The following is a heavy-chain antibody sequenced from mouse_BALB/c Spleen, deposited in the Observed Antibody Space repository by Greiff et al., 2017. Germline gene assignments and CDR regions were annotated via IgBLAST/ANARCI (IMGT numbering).Heavy chain of an antibody. Sequence: EVKLEESGGGLVQPGGSLKLSCAASGFTFSSYGMSWVRQTPDKRLELVATINSNGGSTYYPDSVKGRFTISRDNAKNTLYLQMSSLKSEDTAMYYCAREEEFITAAKSAMDYWGQGTSVTVST. V-gene: IGHV5-6-3*01. CDR3: AREEEFITAAKSAMDY. CDR1: GFTFSSYG. CDR2: INSNGGST. J-gene: IGHJ4*01. D-gene: IGHD1-2*01.